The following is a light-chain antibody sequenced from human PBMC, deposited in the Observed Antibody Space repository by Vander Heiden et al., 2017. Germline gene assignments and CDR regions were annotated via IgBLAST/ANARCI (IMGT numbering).Light chain of an antibody. V-gene: IGKV1-8*01. CDR2: FAS. CDR3: QQFYSYPRT. CDR1: QDISTS. Sequence: AIRITQSPTSLSASTGDRVTITCRASQDISTSLAWYQQKPGKAPKLLMYFASTLQSGVPSRFSGSGSGTDFTLTIDFLQSDDFATYYCQQFYSYPRTFGQGTKVEI. J-gene: IGKJ1*01.